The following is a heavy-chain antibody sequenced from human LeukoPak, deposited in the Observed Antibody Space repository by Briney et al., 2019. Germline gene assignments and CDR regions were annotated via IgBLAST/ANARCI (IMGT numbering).Heavy chain of an antibody. CDR1: GFTFSNYG. CDR3: AKTVVTETSYFDY. CDR2: ISHDGSKK. D-gene: IGHD2-21*02. J-gene: IGHJ4*02. Sequence: PGRSLRLSCSASGFTFSNYGMHWVRQAPGKGLEWVAVISHDGSKKYFGDSVKGRFTISRDNSKNTLYLQMNSLRAEDTAVYYCAKTVVTETSYFDYWGQGTLVTVSS. V-gene: IGHV3-30*18.